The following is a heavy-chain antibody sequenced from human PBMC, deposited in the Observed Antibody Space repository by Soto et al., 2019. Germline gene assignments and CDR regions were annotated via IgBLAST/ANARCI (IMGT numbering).Heavy chain of an antibody. Sequence: ASVKVSCKASGYNFISYTIHWVRQAPGQRFEWMGWINAGNGHTRYSQKFQGRVTITTDTSASTAYMELNSLTSEDTAVYYCARDADSMPYSFDNWGQGTLVTVSS. D-gene: IGHD3-3*02. CDR3: ARDADSMPYSFDN. CDR2: INAGNGHT. J-gene: IGHJ4*02. V-gene: IGHV1-3*01. CDR1: GYNFISYT.